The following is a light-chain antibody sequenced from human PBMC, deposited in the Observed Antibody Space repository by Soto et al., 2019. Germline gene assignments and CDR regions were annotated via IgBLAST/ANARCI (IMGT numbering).Light chain of an antibody. Sequence: EIVMTQSPATLSVSPGERATLSCRASQSVSRKLAWYQQKPGQAPRLLIYGASTRATGIPARFSGSGSGTEFTLTISSLQSEDFAVYYCQHYNNWQTFGQGTKVEIK. CDR2: GAS. CDR3: QHYNNWQT. CDR1: QSVSRK. V-gene: IGKV3-15*01. J-gene: IGKJ1*01.